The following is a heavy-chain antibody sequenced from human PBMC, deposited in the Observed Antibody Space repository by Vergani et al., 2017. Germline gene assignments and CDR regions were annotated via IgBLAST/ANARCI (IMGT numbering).Heavy chain of an antibody. D-gene: IGHD5/OR15-5a*01. V-gene: IGHV3-33*06. CDR1: GFTFNQYG. CDR2: TWYDGNNK. CDR3: AKAIPRNSVYDYLSYYRAMDV. J-gene: IGHJ6*02. Sequence: QVQLVESGGGVVQPGRSLRLSCAASGFTFNQYGMHWVRQAPGTGLEWVAVTWYDGNNKQYADSVKGRFTISRDNSKSTMYLQMNSLRDEDTGVYYCAKAIPRNSVYDYLSYYRAMDVWGQGTTVTVSS.